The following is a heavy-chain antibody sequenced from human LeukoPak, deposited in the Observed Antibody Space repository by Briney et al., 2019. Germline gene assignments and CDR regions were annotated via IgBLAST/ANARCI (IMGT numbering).Heavy chain of an antibody. CDR2: MNPNSGNT. CDR1: GYTFTTYD. D-gene: IGHD3-9*01. V-gene: IGHV1-8*01. CDR3: ARLTYYDLLTGYYLDAFDI. Sequence: ASVKVSCKASGYTFTTYDIKWVRQATGQGLEWMGWMNPNSGNTGYAQKFQGRVTMTRNTSISTAYMELSSLRSGDTAVYYCARLTYYDLLTGYYLDAFDIWGQGTMVTVSS. J-gene: IGHJ3*02.